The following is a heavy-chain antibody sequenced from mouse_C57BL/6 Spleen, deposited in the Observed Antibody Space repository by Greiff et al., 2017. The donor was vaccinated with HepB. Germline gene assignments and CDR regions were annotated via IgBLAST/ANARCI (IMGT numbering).Heavy chain of an antibody. V-gene: IGHV1-50*01. CDR2: IDPSDSYT. Sequence: QVQLQQSGAELVKPGASVKLSCKASGYTFTSYWMQWVKQRPGQGLEWIGEIDPSDSYTNYNQKFKGKATLTVDTSSSTAYMQLSSLTSEDSAVYYCANHHYYGSSLLDYWGQGTTLTVSS. D-gene: IGHD1-1*01. CDR3: ANHHYYGSSLLDY. J-gene: IGHJ2*01. CDR1: GYTFTSYW.